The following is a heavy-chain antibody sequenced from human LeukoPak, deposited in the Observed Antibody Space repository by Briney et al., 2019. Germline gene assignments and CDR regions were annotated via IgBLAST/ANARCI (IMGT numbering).Heavy chain of an antibody. J-gene: IGHJ4*02. CDR2: IKPDGSDK. CDR3: ARGGRFGDYVDY. Sequence: GGSLRLSCAASGFTFTDWWMTWVRHLPGKGLEWVANIKPDGSDKYYVDSVKGRFTISRDNAQNSLYLQMNSLRAEDTAVYYCARGGRFGDYVDYWGQGTLVTVSS. D-gene: IGHD3-10*01. CDR1: GFTFTDWW. V-gene: IGHV3-7*03.